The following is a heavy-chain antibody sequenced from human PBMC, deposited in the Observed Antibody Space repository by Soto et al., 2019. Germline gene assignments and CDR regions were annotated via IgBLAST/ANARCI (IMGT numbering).Heavy chain of an antibody. CDR1: GGSFSGYY. Sequence: QVQLQQWGAGLLKPSETLSLTCAVYGGSFSGYYWSWIRQPPGKGLEWIGEINHSGSTNYNPSLKSRVTISVDTSKNQFSLKLSSVTAADTAVYYCARGRGNCSSTSCYGTGPFDYWGQGTLVTVSS. D-gene: IGHD2-2*01. CDR2: INHSGST. CDR3: ARGRGNCSSTSCYGTGPFDY. V-gene: IGHV4-34*01. J-gene: IGHJ4*02.